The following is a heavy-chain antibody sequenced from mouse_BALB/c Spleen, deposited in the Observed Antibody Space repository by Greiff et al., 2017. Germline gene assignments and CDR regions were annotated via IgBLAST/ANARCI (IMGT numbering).Heavy chain of an antibody. D-gene: IGHD2-14*01. CDR1: GYSITSGYY. CDR3: ASSYRYPFDY. CDR2: ISYDGSN. Sequence: EVQLVESGPGLVKPSQSLSLTCSVTGYSITSGYYWNWIRQFPGNKLEWMGYISYDGSNNYNPSLKNRISITRDTSKNQFFLKLNSVTTEDTATYYCASSYRYPFDYWGQGTTLTVSS. J-gene: IGHJ2*01. V-gene: IGHV3-6*02.